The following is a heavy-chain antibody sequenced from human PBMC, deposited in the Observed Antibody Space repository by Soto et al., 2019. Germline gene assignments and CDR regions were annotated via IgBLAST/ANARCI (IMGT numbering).Heavy chain of an antibody. CDR2: ISWNSGSI. J-gene: IGHJ2*01. D-gene: IGHD3-3*01. V-gene: IGHV3-9*01. Sequence: DVQLVESGGGLVQPGRSLRLSCAASGFTFDDYAMHWVRQAPGKGLEWVSGISWNSGSIGYADSVKGRFTISRDNAKNSLYLQMNSLRAEDTALYYCAKGVGRGYDFWSGWYFDLWGRGTLVTVSS. CDR3: AKGVGRGYDFWSGWYFDL. CDR1: GFTFDDYA.